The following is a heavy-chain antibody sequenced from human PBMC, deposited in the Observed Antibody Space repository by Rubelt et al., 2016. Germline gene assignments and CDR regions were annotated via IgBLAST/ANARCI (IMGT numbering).Heavy chain of an antibody. V-gene: IGHV1-18*01. D-gene: IGHD3-10*01. Sequence: QVPLVQSGAEVKKPGSSVKVSCKASGGTFSSYAISWVRQAPGQGLEWMGGISAYNGNTNYAQKLQGRVTMTTDTSTSTAYMELRSLRSDDTAVYYCVGGEPADYWGQGTLVTVSS. CDR3: VGGEPADY. J-gene: IGHJ4*02. CDR1: GGTFSSYA. CDR2: ISAYNGNT.